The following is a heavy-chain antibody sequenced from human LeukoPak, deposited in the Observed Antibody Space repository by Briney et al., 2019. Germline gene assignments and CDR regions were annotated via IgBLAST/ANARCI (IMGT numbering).Heavy chain of an antibody. V-gene: IGHV4-4*02. Sequence: SGTLSLTCAVSGGSISSSNWWSWVRQPPGKGLEWIGEIYHSGSTNYNPSLKSRVTISVDKSKNQFSLKLSSVTAADTAVYYCVGPRSGVAGISYAFDIWGQGTMVTVSS. CDR2: IYHSGST. CDR1: GGSISSSNW. J-gene: IGHJ3*02. CDR3: VGPRSGVAGISYAFDI. D-gene: IGHD6-19*01.